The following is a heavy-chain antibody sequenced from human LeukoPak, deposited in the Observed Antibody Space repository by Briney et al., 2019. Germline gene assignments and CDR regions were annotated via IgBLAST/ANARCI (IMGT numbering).Heavy chain of an antibody. CDR2: IYYSGST. D-gene: IGHD5-12*01. CDR3: ARVRRYSGYDYFDY. CDR1: GDSISSRGYY. V-gene: IGHV4-61*08. Sequence: SSQTLSLTCTVSGDSISSRGYYWSWIRQPPGKGLEWIGYIYYSGSTNYNPSLKSRVTISVDTSKNQFSLRLSSVTAADTAVYYCARVRRYSGYDYFDYWGQGTLVTVSS. J-gene: IGHJ4*02.